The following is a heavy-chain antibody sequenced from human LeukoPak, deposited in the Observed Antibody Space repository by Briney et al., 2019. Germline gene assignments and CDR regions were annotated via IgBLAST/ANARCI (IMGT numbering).Heavy chain of an antibody. D-gene: IGHD1-26*01. CDR3: ASSIVGALEGAFDI. CDR1: GGTFSSYA. CDR2: IIPILGIA. J-gene: IGHJ3*02. Sequence: SVKVSCKASGGTFSSYAIRWVRQAPGQGLEWMGRIIPILGIANYAQKFQGRVTITADKSTSTAYMELSSLRSEDTAVYYCASSIVGALEGAFDIWGQGTMVTVSS. V-gene: IGHV1-69*04.